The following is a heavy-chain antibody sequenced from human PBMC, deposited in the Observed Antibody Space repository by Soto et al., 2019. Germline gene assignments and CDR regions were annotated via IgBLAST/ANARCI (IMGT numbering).Heavy chain of an antibody. D-gene: IGHD2-2*01. V-gene: IGHV2-5*02. CDR3: AHGVIVYQLTHPEDWFDP. Sequence: SGPTLVNPTQTLTLTCTFSGFSLSTSGVGVGWIRQPPGKALEWLALIYWDDDKRYSPSLKSRLTITKDTSKNQVVLTMTNMDPVDTATYYCAHGVIVYQLTHPEDWFDPWGQGTLVTVSS. CDR2: IYWDDDK. J-gene: IGHJ5*02. CDR1: GFSLSTSGVG.